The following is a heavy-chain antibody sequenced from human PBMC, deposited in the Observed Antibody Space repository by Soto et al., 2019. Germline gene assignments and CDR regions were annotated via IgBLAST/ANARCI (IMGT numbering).Heavy chain of an antibody. D-gene: IGHD3-22*01. CDR1: GYTFTSYG. J-gene: IGHJ4*02. Sequence: GASVKVSCKASGYTFTSYGISWVRQAPGQGLEWMGWISAYNGNTNYAQKLQGRVTMTTDTSTSTAYMELRSLRSDDTAVYYCARESDYYDSSGYNPIDYWGQGTRVTVSS. CDR3: ARESDYYDSSGYNPIDY. CDR2: ISAYNGNT. V-gene: IGHV1-18*01.